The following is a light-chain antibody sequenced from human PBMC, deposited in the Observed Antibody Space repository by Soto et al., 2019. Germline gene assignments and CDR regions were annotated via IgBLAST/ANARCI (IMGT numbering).Light chain of an antibody. Sequence: QSVLTQPASVSGSPGQSITISCTGTSSDFGGYNYVSWYQHHPGKAPKLMIFDVSNRPSGVSNRFSGSKSGNTASLTISGLQPEDEADYYCSSYTTSNTRQIVVGTGTKLTVL. J-gene: IGLJ1*01. V-gene: IGLV2-14*03. CDR2: DVS. CDR3: SSYTTSNTRQIV. CDR1: SSDFGGYNY.